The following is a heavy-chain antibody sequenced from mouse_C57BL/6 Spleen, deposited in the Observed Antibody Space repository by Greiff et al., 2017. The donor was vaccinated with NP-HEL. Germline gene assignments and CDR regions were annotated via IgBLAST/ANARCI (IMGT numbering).Heavy chain of an antibody. CDR3: ARQWGGGDY. V-gene: IGHV1-81*01. Sequence: VKLVESGAELARPGASVKLSCKASGYTFTSYGISWVKQRTGQGLEWIGEIYPRSGNTYYNEKFKGKATLTADKSSSTAYMELRSLTSEDSAVYFCARQWGGGDYWGQGTTLTVSS. CDR2: IYPRSGNT. CDR1: GYTFTSYG. J-gene: IGHJ2*01. D-gene: IGHD1-3*01.